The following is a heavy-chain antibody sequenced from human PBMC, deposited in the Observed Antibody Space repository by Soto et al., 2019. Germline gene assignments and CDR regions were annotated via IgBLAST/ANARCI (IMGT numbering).Heavy chain of an antibody. Sequence: EVQLVESGGGLVQPGGSLRLSCAASGFTFSSYAMHWVRQAPGKGLEYVSTFSSNGGGTYYANSVKGRFTISRDNSKNTLYLQMGSLRAEDMAIYYGAREGGSYYFDYWGQGTLVTVSS. CDR3: AREGGSYYFDY. J-gene: IGHJ4*02. CDR2: FSSNGGGT. D-gene: IGHD1-26*01. V-gene: IGHV3-64*01. CDR1: GFTFSSYA.